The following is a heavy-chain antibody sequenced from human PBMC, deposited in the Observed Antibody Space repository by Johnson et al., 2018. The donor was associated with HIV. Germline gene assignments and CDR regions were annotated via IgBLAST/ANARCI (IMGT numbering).Heavy chain of an antibody. CDR2: TSYDGSKK. Sequence: QVQLVESGGGVVQPGRSLRLSCAASAFSFSSYGMHWVRQAPGKGLEWVAVTSYDGSKKHYADSVKGRFTVSRDNSKNTLYLQMNSLRAEDTAVYYCAREDLYGAGPDAFDIWG. CDR3: AREDLYGAGPDAFDI. V-gene: IGHV3-30*03. D-gene: IGHD4-17*01. CDR1: AFSFSSYG. J-gene: IGHJ3*02.